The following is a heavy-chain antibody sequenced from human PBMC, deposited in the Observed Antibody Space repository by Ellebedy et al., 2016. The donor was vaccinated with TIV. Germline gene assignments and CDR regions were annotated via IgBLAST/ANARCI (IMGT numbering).Heavy chain of an antibody. V-gene: IGHV6-1*01. CDR1: GDSVSRNSVA. Sequence: SQTLSLTCTISGDSVSRNSVAWNWIRQSPSRGLEWLGRTYYRSKWYNDYAVSVKSRITINPDTSKNQFSLQLNSVTPEDKAVYYCARDDCSGGGCHWWFAPWGQGTLVTVSS. D-gene: IGHD2-15*01. CDR2: TYYRSKWYN. J-gene: IGHJ5*02. CDR3: ARDDCSGGGCHWWFAP.